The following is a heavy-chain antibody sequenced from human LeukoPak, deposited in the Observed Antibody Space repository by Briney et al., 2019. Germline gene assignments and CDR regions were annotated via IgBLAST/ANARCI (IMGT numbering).Heavy chain of an antibody. Sequence: AXVKVSCKASGYTFTSYYMHWVRQAPGQGIEWMAIINPSGGSTSYAQKFQGRVTMTRDTSTSTVYMELSSLRSEDTAVYYCARDSRPSYDSSGYYYPGDYWGQGTLVTVSS. D-gene: IGHD3-22*01. CDR2: INPSGGST. CDR1: GYTFTSYY. CDR3: ARDSRPSYDSSGYYYPGDY. J-gene: IGHJ4*02. V-gene: IGHV1-46*01.